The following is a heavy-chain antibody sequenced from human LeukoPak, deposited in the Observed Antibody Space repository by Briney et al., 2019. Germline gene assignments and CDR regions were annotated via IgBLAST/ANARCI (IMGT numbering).Heavy chain of an antibody. CDR1: GFTFSSYG. CDR2: IQYDGSNQ. Sequence: GGSLRLSCAASGFTFSSYGMHWVRQAPGKGLEWVAYIQYDGSNQQYADSVKGRFIISRDRSKNIPYLQMNSLRAEDTAVYYCAREVYYYDSSGFYYSGGFGYWGQGTLLTVSS. V-gene: IGHV3-30*02. CDR3: AREVYYYDSSGFYYSGGFGY. D-gene: IGHD3-22*01. J-gene: IGHJ4*02.